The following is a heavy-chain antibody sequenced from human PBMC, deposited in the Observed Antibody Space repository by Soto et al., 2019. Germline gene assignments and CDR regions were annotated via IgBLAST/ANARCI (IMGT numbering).Heavy chain of an antibody. CDR3: ARIAVADTIDY. Sequence: GASVKVSCKASGYSFTSYAMHWVRQAPGQRLGWMGWINAGNGNTKYSQKFQGRVTITRDTSASTAYMELSRLRSGDTAVYYCARIAVADTIDYWGQGTLVTVSS. D-gene: IGHD6-19*01. CDR2: INAGNGNT. CDR1: GYSFTSYA. V-gene: IGHV1-3*01. J-gene: IGHJ4*02.